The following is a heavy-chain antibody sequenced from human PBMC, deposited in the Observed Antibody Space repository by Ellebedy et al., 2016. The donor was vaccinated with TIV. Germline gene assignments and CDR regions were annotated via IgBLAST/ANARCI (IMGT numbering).Heavy chain of an antibody. Sequence: GGSLRLSCAASGFTFGSFAMHWVRQAPGKGLEWLSVISGGGDRTYDGDSVKGRFTITRDNSKNTLSLQMDRLRVEDTAVYYCSKGTSSGFNYDRVGSEYWGQGTLVTVSS. V-gene: IGHV3-23*01. CDR1: GFTFGSFA. J-gene: IGHJ4*02. CDR3: SKGTSSGFNYDRVGSEY. CDR2: ISGGGDRT. D-gene: IGHD3-22*01.